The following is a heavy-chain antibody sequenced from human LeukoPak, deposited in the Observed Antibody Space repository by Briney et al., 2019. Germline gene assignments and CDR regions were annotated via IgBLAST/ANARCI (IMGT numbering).Heavy chain of an antibody. Sequence: PGGSLRLSCAASGFTFSSYSMNWVRQAPGQGLEWVSSISSSSSYIYYADSVKGRFTISRDNAKNSLYLQMNSLRAEDTAVYYCARGWYSSGCFDYWGQGTLVTVSS. CDR3: ARGWYSSGCFDY. J-gene: IGHJ4*02. V-gene: IGHV3-21*01. CDR1: GFTFSSYS. CDR2: ISSSSSYI. D-gene: IGHD6-19*01.